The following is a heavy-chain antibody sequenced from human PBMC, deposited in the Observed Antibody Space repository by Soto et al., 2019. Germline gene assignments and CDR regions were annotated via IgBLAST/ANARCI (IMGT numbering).Heavy chain of an antibody. Sequence: QVPLVQSGAEVKKPGASVKVSCKASGYTFTNFGIIWVRQAPGQRLEWMGWINTYNQNTIYAQKFQGRVTMTTDTSTSTSYLELGSLRSDDTAVDYCGMESSGSGWSFDFWGQGSLVTVSS. CDR3: GMESSGSGWSFDF. CDR2: INTYNQNT. J-gene: IGHJ4*02. V-gene: IGHV1-18*04. D-gene: IGHD6-19*01. CDR1: GYTFTNFG.